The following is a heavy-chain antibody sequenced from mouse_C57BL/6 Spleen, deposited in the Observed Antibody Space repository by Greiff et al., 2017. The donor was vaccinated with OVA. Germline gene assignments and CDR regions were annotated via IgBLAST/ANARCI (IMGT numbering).Heavy chain of an antibody. CDR3: ARGIYGSSTALDY. CDR1: GYAFTNYL. V-gene: IGHV1-54*01. Sequence: QVQLQQSGAELVRPGTSVKVSCKASGYAFTNYLIEWVKQRPGQGLEWIGVINPGSGGTTYNEKFKGQATLTADQSSSTAYMQHSSLTSEDSAVYCCARGIYGSSTALDYWGQGTTLTVSS. J-gene: IGHJ2*01. CDR2: INPGSGGT. D-gene: IGHD1-1*01.